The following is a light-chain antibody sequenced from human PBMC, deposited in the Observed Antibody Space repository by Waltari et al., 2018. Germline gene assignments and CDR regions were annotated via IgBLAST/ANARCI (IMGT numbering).Light chain of an antibody. CDR3: SSYTTSSAPGV. J-gene: IGLJ1*01. Sequence: QSALTQPASVSGSPGQSITISCPGTDSDVGAYDFVSWYQQHPGKAPHLIIYAVSNRPSGISNRFSASKSGNTASRTISGLQAEDEADYYCSSYTTSSAPGVFGTGTRVTVL. CDR2: AVS. CDR1: DSDVGAYDF. V-gene: IGLV2-14*01.